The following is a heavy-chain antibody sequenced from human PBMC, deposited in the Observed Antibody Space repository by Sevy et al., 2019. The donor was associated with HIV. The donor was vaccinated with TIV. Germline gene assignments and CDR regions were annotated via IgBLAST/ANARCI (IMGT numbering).Heavy chain of an antibody. J-gene: IGHJ4*02. CDR3: ARGPPDGSYDYFDY. V-gene: IGHV3-21*06. Sequence: GGSLTLSCAASGFTFSSYNMNWVRQAPGKGLEWVSSISGSSNYIYYAESLKGRFFISRDNAKNTLYLQMNSLRADDTAVYYCARGPPDGSYDYFDYWGQGTLVTVSS. CDR1: GFTFSSYN. CDR2: ISGSSNYI. D-gene: IGHD1-26*01.